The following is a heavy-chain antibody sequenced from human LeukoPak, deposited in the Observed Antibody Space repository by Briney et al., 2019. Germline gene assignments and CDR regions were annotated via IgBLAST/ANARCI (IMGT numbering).Heavy chain of an antibody. D-gene: IGHD2-15*01. CDR2: IYYGGST. CDR1: DDSINSNY. V-gene: IGHV4-59*01. J-gene: IGHJ4*02. Sequence: PSETLSLTCRVLDDSINSNYWSWMRQPPGKGLEWIGYIYYGGSTNYNPSLKSRVSMSVDTSKNQFSLNLSSVTAADTAVYHCARLLAGCPGGRCRAHFDYWGQGTLVTVSS. CDR3: ARLLAGCPGGRCRAHFDY.